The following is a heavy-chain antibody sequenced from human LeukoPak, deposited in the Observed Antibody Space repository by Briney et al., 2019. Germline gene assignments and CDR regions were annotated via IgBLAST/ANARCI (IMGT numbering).Heavy chain of an antibody. CDR1: GFTFSNNW. D-gene: IGHD3-22*01. V-gene: IGHV3-53*01. J-gene: IGHJ4*02. Sequence: GGSLRLSCAASGFTFSNNWMTWVRQAPGKGLEWVSVIYSGGSTYYADSVKGRFTISRDNSKNTLYLQMNSLRAEDTAVYYCARGPEYYYDSSGADYWGQGTLVTVSS. CDR2: IYSGGST. CDR3: ARGPEYYYDSSGADY.